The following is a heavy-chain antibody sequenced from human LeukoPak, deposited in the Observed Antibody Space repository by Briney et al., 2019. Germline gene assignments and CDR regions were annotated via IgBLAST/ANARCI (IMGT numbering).Heavy chain of an antibody. CDR2: ISSSSSYI. CDR3: ARGGSTSYLIDY. J-gene: IGHJ4*02. V-gene: IGHV3-21*01. CDR1: GFTFSSYS. Sequence: GGSLTLSCAASGFTFSSYSMNWVRQAPGKGLEWVSSISSSSSYIYYAYSGKGRFTISRDNAKNSLYLQMNSLRAEDTAVYYCARGGSTSYLIDYWGQGTLVTVSS. D-gene: IGHD2-2*01.